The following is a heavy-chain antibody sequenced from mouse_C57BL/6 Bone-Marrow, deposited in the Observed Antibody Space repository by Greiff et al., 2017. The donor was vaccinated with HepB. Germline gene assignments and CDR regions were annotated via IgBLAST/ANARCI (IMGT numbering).Heavy chain of an antibody. D-gene: IGHD4-1*01. CDR3: ARKSWDAGAWFAY. CDR2: ISYDGSN. CDR1: GYSITSGYY. V-gene: IGHV3-6*01. Sequence: EVQLQESGPGLVKPSQSLSLTCSVTGYSITSGYYWNWIRQFPGNKLEWMGYISYDGSNNYNPSLKNRISITRDTSKNQFFLKLNSVTTEDTATYYCARKSWDAGAWFAYWGQGTLVTVSA. J-gene: IGHJ3*01.